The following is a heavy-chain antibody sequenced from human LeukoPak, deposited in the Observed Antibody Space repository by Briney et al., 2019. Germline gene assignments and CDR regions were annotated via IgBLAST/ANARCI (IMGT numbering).Heavy chain of an antibody. Sequence: GGSLRLSCAASGFTFSNAWMNWVRQAPGKGLEWVGRIKSKTEGGTTDYAAPVKGRFTISRDDSKNTLYLQMNSLKTEDTAVYYCTTCYNWNDPLGYWGQGTLVTVSS. CDR2: IKSKTEGGTT. J-gene: IGHJ4*02. CDR3: TTCYNWNDPLGY. CDR1: GFTFSNAW. V-gene: IGHV3-15*07. D-gene: IGHD1-20*01.